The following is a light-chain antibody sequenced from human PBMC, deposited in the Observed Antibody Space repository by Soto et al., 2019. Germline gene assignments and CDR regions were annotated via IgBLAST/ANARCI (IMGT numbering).Light chain of an antibody. CDR1: QSINNY. CDR2: SAA. J-gene: IGKJ5*01. Sequence: DIQMTQSPASLSVSVGDRVTITCRASQSINNYLNWYLQRPGQAPKLLIRSAATLQRGVPPRFSGSGSRTDFALTIDGLQHDDFGAYYCQQSRTMPITFGHGTRLDIK. CDR3: QQSRTMPIT. V-gene: IGKV1-39*01.